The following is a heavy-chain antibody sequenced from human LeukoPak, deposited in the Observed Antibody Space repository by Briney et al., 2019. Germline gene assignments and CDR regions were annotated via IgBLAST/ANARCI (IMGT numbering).Heavy chain of an antibody. V-gene: IGHV3-7*01. D-gene: IGHD6-6*01. J-gene: IGHJ4*02. CDR1: GFTFSRYW. Sequence: PGGSLRLSCAASGFTFSRYWMSWVRQAPGKGLEWVANIKQDGSEKYYVDSVKGRFTISRDNAKNSLYLQMNSLRAEDTAVYYCAREYGSSYYFDYWGQGTLVTVSS. CDR3: AREYGSSYYFDY. CDR2: IKQDGSEK.